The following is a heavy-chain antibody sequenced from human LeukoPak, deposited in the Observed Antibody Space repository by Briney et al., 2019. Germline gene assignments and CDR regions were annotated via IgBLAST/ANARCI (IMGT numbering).Heavy chain of an antibody. V-gene: IGHV3-21*01. J-gene: IGHJ6*02. D-gene: IGHD2-2*01. Sequence: GGSLRLSCAASGFTFNSYTMNWVRQAPGKGLEWVSCITSSLSYISYAYSVKGRFTISRDNAMNSLSLQMHSLRAEDTAVYYCARDFGRTSEWQPRLYYGMDVWGQGTTVTVSS. CDR1: GFTFNSYT. CDR3: ARDFGRTSEWQPRLYYGMDV. CDR2: ITSSLSYI.